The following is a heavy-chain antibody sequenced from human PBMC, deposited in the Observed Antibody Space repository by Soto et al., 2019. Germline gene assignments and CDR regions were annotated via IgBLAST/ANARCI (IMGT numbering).Heavy chain of an antibody. Sequence: PGGSLRLSCAASGFTFDDYTMHWVRQAPGKGLEWVSLISWDGGSTYYADSVKGRFTISRDNSKNSLYLQMNSLRTEDTALYYCAKDAGYGDSPFDYWGQGTLVTVSS. CDR1: GFTFDDYT. D-gene: IGHD4-17*01. V-gene: IGHV3-43*01. CDR3: AKDAGYGDSPFDY. CDR2: ISWDGGST. J-gene: IGHJ4*02.